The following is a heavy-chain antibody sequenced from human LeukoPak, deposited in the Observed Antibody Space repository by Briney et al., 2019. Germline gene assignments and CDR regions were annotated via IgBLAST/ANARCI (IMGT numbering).Heavy chain of an antibody. CDR2: IYYSGST. CDR3: ARDLTGTQHSAWFDP. CDR1: GGSISSGDYY. J-gene: IGHJ5*02. Sequence: SETLSLTCTVSGGSISSGDYYWSWIRQPPGKGLEWIGYIYYSGSTYYNPSLKSRVTISVDTSKNQFSLKLSSVTAADTAVYYCARDLTGTQHSAWFDPWGQGTLVTVSS. D-gene: IGHD1-14*01. V-gene: IGHV4-30-4*01.